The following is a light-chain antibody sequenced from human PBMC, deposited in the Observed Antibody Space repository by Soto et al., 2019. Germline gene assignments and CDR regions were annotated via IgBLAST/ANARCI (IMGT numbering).Light chain of an antibody. V-gene: IGKV1-5*01. J-gene: IGKJ1*01. CDR3: QQYSSFPRT. CDR2: DAS. CDR1: QTIGSW. Sequence: DIQMTQSPSTLSASVGDRVTITCRASQTIGSWLAWYQQKPGKAPELLIYDASTLEGGVPSRFSGSGSGTEFSLTITSLQPDDFATFYCQQYSSFPRTFGQRTKVDIK.